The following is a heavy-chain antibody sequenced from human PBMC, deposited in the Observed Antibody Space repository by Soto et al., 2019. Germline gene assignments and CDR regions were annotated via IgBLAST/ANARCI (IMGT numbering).Heavy chain of an antibody. Sequence: QVQLVQSGAEVKKPGSSVKVSFKASGGTFSSYAISWVRQAPGQGLEWMGGIIPIFGTANYAQKFQGRVTITADESTSTAYMELSSLRSEDTAVYYCASGGYSGYDYYYYYYGMDVWGQGTTVTVSS. V-gene: IGHV1-69*01. D-gene: IGHD5-12*01. J-gene: IGHJ6*02. CDR2: IIPIFGTA. CDR3: ASGGYSGYDYYYYYYGMDV. CDR1: GGTFSSYA.